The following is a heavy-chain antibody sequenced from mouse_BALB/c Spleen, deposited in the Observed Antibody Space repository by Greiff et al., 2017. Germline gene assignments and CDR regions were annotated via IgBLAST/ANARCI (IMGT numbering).Heavy chain of an antibody. CDR3: AREGKYGNRYFDV. J-gene: IGHJ1*01. D-gene: IGHD2-1*01. V-gene: IGHV1-66*01. CDR1: GYSFTSYY. Sequence: QVQLQQSGPELVKPGASVKISCKASGYSFTSYYIHWVKQRPGQGLEWIGWIFPGSGNTKYNEKFKGKATLTADTSSSTAYMQLSSLTSEDSAVYFCAREGKYGNRYFDVWGAGTTVTVSS. CDR2: IFPGSGNT.